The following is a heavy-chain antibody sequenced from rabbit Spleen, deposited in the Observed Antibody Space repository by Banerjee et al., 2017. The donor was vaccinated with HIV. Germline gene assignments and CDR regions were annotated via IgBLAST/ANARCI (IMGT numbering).Heavy chain of an antibody. Sequence: QSLEESGGDLVKPGASLTLTCTASGFSFSSNYYMCWVRQAPGKGLEWIACIYTGSSGYTYYATWATGRFTCSKTSSTTVTLQMTSLTAADTATYFCARDLPGIIGWNFNLWGPGTLVTVS. V-gene: IGHV1S40*01. CDR1: GFSFSSNYY. J-gene: IGHJ4*01. CDR2: IYTGSSGYT. D-gene: IGHD1-1*01. CDR3: ARDLPGIIGWNFNL.